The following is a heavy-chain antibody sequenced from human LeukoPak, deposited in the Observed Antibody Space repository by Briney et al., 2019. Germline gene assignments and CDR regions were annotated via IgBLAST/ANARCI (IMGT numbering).Heavy chain of an antibody. V-gene: IGHV4-31*03. CDR3: AREFYGNVDY. D-gene: IGHD1-1*01. J-gene: IGHJ4*02. CDR1: GGSISSGGYY. Sequence: PSETLSLTCTVSGGSISSGGYYWSWIRQHPGKGLEWIGYIYYSGSTYYNPSLKSRVTISVDTSKNQFSLKLSSVTAADTAVYYRAREFYGNVDYWGQGTLVTVSS. CDR2: IYYSGST.